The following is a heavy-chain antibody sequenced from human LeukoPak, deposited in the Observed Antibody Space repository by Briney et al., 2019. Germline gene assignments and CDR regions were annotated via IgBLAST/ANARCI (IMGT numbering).Heavy chain of an antibody. CDR2: IIPIFGTA. CDR1: GGTFSSYA. V-gene: IGHV1-69*05. J-gene: IGHJ4*02. D-gene: IGHD2-15*01. CDR3: ARGGSSDVTLGDYFDY. Sequence: SVKVSCKASGGTFSSYAISWVRQAPGQGLEWMGRIIPIFGTANYAQKFQGRVTITTDESTSTAYMGLSSLRSEDTAVYYCARGGSSDVTLGDYFDYWGQGTLVTVSS.